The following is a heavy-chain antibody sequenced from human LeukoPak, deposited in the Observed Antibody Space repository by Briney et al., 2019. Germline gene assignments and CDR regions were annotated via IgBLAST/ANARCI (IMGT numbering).Heavy chain of an antibody. CDR1: GFTFSNYA. CDR2: ISYGDGGT. CDR3: AKGNNWGPFDY. Sequence: GGSLRLSCETSGFTFSNYAMSWVRQAPGRGLEWVSGISYGDGGTYYADSVKGRFTISRDNSKNTLYLQMNSLRAEDTAVYYCAKGNNWGPFDYWGQGTLVTVSS. J-gene: IGHJ4*02. D-gene: IGHD7-27*01. V-gene: IGHV3-23*01.